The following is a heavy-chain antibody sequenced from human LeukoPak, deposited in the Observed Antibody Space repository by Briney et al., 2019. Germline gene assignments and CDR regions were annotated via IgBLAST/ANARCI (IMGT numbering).Heavy chain of an antibody. V-gene: IGHV3-33*01. D-gene: IGHD4-11*01. Sequence: PGTSLRLSCATSGFIFSHYGMHWVRQAPDKGLEWVAVIWSDGTTQFYADSVKGRFTISRDPSNTVYLQMNSLRVEDTAVYFCARDAQRGFDYSNSLQYWGQGALVTVSS. CDR1: GFIFSHYG. CDR3: ARDAQRGFDYSNSLQY. CDR2: IWSDGTTQ. J-gene: IGHJ4*02.